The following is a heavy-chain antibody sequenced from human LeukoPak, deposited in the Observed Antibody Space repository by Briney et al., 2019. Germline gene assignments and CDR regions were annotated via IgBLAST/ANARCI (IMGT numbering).Heavy chain of an antibody. Sequence: PGRSLRLSCAASGFTFDDYAMHWVRQAPGKGLEWVSGISWNSGSIGYADSVKGRFTISRDNAKNSLYLQMNSLRAEDTALYYCAKAPYYYGPGSVGLDPWGQGTLVTVSS. D-gene: IGHD3-10*01. CDR2: ISWNSGSI. CDR3: AKAPYYYGPGSVGLDP. V-gene: IGHV3-9*01. CDR1: GFTFDDYA. J-gene: IGHJ5*02.